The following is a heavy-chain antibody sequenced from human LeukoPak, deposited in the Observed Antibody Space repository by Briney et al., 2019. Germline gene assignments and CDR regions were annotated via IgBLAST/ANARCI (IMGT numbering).Heavy chain of an antibody. D-gene: IGHD3-10*01. CDR1: GFTFTNYW. CDR3: ARDRRLLWFGEFNDAFDI. V-gene: IGHV3-74*01. Sequence: GGSLRLSCAASGFTFTNYWMHWVRQAPGKGLVWVSRIDIDGTGTSYADSVKGRFTISRDNSKNTLYLQMNSLRAEDTAVYYCARDRRLLWFGEFNDAFDIWGQGTMVTVSS. J-gene: IGHJ3*02. CDR2: IDIDGTGT.